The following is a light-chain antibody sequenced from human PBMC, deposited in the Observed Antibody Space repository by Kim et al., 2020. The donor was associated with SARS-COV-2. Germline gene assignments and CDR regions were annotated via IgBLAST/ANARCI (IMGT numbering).Light chain of an antibody. J-gene: IGKJ4*01. Sequence: SLSPGERATLSCRASQSVSTNLAWYQHKRGQAPRLLIDGASSRATGIPARFSGSGSGTDFTLTISTLESEDFAVYYCQQRHAWPLTFGGGTKLEI. CDR2: GAS. CDR3: QQRHAWPLT. CDR1: QSVSTN. V-gene: IGKV3-11*01.